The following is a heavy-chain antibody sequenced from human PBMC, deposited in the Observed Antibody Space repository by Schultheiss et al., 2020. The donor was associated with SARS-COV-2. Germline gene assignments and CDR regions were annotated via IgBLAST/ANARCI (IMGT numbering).Heavy chain of an antibody. J-gene: IGHJ4*02. D-gene: IGHD3-10*01. CDR3: ARQSLYYGSGSYYYYFDY. CDR1: GYKFSTYW. CDR2: IDPSDSYT. V-gene: IGHV5-10-1*01. Sequence: GGSLRLSCTGSGYKFSTYWIGWVRQLPGKGLEWMGRIDPSDSYTNYSPSFQGHVTISADKSISTAYLQWSSLKASDTAMYYCARQSLYYGSGSYYYYFDYWGQGTLVTVSS.